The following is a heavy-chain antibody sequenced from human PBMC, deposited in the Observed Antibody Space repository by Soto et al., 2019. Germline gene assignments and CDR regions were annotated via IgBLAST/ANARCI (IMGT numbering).Heavy chain of an antibody. J-gene: IGHJ6*02. V-gene: IGHV4-31*03. Sequence: SATLSLTCSVSGGSFSSDSFIWSWVRQFPGKGLEWIGYINYSGTTYYNPSLRSRLTMSVDTSKNQFSLNLSSVTAADTAVYYCARDHKWDGMDVWGQGTTVTVSS. CDR2: INYSGTT. D-gene: IGHD1-26*01. CDR1: GGSFSSDSFI. CDR3: ARDHKWDGMDV.